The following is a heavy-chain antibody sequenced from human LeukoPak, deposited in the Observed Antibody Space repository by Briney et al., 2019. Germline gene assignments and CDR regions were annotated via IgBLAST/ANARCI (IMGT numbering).Heavy chain of an antibody. Sequence: GSLRLSCAASGFTFSSYWMSWVRQAPGKGLEWIGYIYYSGSINYNPSLKSRVTISVDTSKNQFSLKLSSVTAADTAVYYCARAPVDTAMVPEFDYWGQGTLVTISS. D-gene: IGHD5-18*01. V-gene: IGHV4-59*01. CDR2: IYYSGSI. CDR1: GFTFSSYW. J-gene: IGHJ4*02. CDR3: ARAPVDTAMVPEFDY.